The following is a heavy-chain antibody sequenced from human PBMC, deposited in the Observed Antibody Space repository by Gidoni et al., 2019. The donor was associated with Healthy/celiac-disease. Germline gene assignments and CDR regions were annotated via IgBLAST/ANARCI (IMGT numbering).Heavy chain of an antibody. Sequence: EVQLLESGGGLVQPGGSLRLSCAASGFTFSSYAMSWFRQAPGKGLAWVSAISGSGGSTSYEDSVKGRFTISRDNPKNTLYRQRNSRRAENTAVYYCASSGYYDFWSGYYVDYWGQGPLVTVSS. CDR1: GFTFSSYA. V-gene: IGHV3-23*02. CDR2: ISGSGGST. CDR3: ASSGYYDFWSGYYVDY. D-gene: IGHD3-3*01. J-gene: IGHJ4*02.